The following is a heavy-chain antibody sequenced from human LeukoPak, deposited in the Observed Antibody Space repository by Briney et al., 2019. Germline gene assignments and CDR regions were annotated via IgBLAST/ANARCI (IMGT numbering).Heavy chain of an antibody. J-gene: IGHJ3*02. CDR3: SGRRYSYGYGAFDI. D-gene: IGHD5-18*01. V-gene: IGHV4-59*01. CDR1: GGSISRYY. CDR2: LYYSGST. Sequence: SETLSLTRTVPGGSISRYYWSWIRQPPGKGLGWIGHLYYSGSTNYNPYLKSRITISVHTAKNQYTLKLSSVTAADTDVYYCSGRRYSYGYGAFDIWRQGTMVTVSS.